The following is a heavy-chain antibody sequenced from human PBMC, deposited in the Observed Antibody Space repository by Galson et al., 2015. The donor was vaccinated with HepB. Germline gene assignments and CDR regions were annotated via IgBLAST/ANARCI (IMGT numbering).Heavy chain of an antibody. CDR3: TRDHEDSSGWYSFPVYYFDY. CDR1: GFTFGDYA. CDR2: IRSKAYGGTT. Sequence: SLRLSCAASGFTFGDYAMSWFRQAPGKGLEWVGFIRSKAYGGTTEYAASVKGRFTISRDDSKSIAYLQMNSLKTEDTAVYYCTRDHEDSSGWYSFPVYYFDYWGQGTLVTVSS. V-gene: IGHV3-49*03. D-gene: IGHD6-19*01. J-gene: IGHJ4*02.